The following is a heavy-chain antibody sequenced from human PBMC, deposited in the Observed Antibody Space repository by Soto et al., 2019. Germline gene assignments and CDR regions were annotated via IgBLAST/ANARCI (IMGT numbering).Heavy chain of an antibody. CDR1: GGSISSGDYY. CDR2: IYYSGST. J-gene: IGHJ5*02. CDR3: ARVRGRLLRFDP. Sequence: QMQLQESGPGLVKPSQTLSLTCTVSGGSISSGDYYWSWIRQPPGKGLEWIGYIYYSGSTNYNPSLKRRVTLSVDTATNQFSLKLSSVPAADTAVYYCARVRGRLLRFDPWGQGTLVTVSS. D-gene: IGHD2-15*01. V-gene: IGHV4-30-4*01.